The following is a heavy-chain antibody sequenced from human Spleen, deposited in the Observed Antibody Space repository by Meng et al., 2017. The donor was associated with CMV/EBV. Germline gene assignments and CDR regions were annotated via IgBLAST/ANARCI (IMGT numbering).Heavy chain of an antibody. J-gene: IGHJ3*02. CDR3: AGPDDMGSSPHDPFDI. CDR2: IIHTGST. CDR1: DGSLSTYY. V-gene: IGHV4-34*12. Sequence: SETLSLTCGVYDGSLSTYYWSWIRQPPGRGLEWIGEIIHTGSTSYNPSLRGRVTISVDTSKNQFSLSLSSVTAADTAVYYCAGPDDMGSSPHDPFDIWGQGTMVTVSS. D-gene: IGHD1-26*01.